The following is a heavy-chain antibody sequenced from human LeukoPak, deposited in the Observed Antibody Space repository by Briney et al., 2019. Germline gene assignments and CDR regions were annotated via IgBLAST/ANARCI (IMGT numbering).Heavy chain of an antibody. V-gene: IGHV1-46*01. Sequence: ASVKVSCKASGYTFTGYYMHWVRQAPGQGLEWMGVISPSGGSTTYAQKFQGRVTLTRDMSTSTDYLELRSLRSDDTAVYYCARDQGVHGWSKNGKTDYWGQGTLVTVSS. J-gene: IGHJ4*02. D-gene: IGHD6-19*01. CDR1: GYTFTGYY. CDR2: ISPSGGST. CDR3: ARDQGVHGWSKNGKTDY.